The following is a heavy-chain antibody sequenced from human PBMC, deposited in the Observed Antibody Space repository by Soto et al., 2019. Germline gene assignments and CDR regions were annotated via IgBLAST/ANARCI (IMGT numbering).Heavy chain of an antibody. Sequence: PGGSLRLSCAVSGFMFSNFAMSWVRQAPGKGLEWVSSISSSSSYIYYADSVKGRFTISRDNAKNSLYLQMNSLRAEDTAVYYCARDQPGYSYGYGLGYWGQGTLVTVSS. CDR1: GFMFSNFA. J-gene: IGHJ4*02. CDR2: ISSSSSYI. V-gene: IGHV3-21*01. D-gene: IGHD5-18*01. CDR3: ARDQPGYSYGYGLGY.